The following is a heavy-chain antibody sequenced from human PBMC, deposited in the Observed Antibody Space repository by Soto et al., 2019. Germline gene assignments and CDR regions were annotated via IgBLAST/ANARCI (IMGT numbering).Heavy chain of an antibody. CDR3: ADAVANNGYYLGMDV. D-gene: IGHD6-19*01. J-gene: IGHJ6*02. CDR1: GYSFSSYW. V-gene: IGHV5-51*01. Sequence: PGESLKISCKGSGYSFSSYWIFWVRQMPVKGLEFMGIIYLFYSDTRYSPSFRGHVTISSYNSISTSYLQWNSLKASDTAMYYCADAVANNGYYLGMDVWGQGTTVTVSS. CDR2: IYLFYSDT.